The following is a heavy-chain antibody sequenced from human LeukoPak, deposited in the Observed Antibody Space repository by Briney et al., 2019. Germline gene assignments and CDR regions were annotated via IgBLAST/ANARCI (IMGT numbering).Heavy chain of an antibody. J-gene: IGHJ3*02. V-gene: IGHV4-4*07. D-gene: IGHD1-7*01. CDR1: GGSISGYY. CDR2: VYTSGST. CDR3: ARLITGTTTAFDI. Sequence: PSETLSLTCSVSGGSISGYYWTWIRQPAGKGLEWIGSVYTSGSTHYNPSLKTRLTMSVDTSTNQFSLKLSSVTAADTAVYYCARLITGTTTAFDIWGQGTMVTVSS.